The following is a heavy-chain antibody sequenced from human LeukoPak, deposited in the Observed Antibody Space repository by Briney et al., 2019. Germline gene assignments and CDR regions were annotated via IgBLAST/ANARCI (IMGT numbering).Heavy chain of an antibody. CDR2: IYSGGST. J-gene: IGHJ4*02. Sequence: GGSLRLSCAVSGITLSNYGMSWVRQAPGKGLEWVSVIYSGGSTYYADSVKGRFTISRDNSKNTLYLQMNSLRAEDTAVYYCARVRIGEDYWGQGTLVTVSS. CDR3: ARVRIGEDY. D-gene: IGHD3-10*01. CDR1: GITLSNYG. V-gene: IGHV3-66*02.